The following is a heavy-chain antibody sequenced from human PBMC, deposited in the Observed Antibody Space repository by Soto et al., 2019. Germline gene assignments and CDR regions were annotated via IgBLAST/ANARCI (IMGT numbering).Heavy chain of an antibody. CDR2: MNPNSGNT. D-gene: IGHD2-8*01. CDR1: GYSFITYD. CDR3: VRYGVAATN. Sequence: SVNVSCKASGYSFITYDINWVRQATGRGLEWMGWMNPNSGNTGYAQKFQDRITLTRDTSITTAYLELSSLRSDDTAVYFCVRYGVAATNWGQGTQVTVSS. J-gene: IGHJ4*02. V-gene: IGHV1-8*01.